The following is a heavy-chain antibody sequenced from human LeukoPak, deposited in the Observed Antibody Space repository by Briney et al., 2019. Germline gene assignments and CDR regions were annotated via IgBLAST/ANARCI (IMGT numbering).Heavy chain of an antibody. V-gene: IGHV4-38-2*02. CDR3: AREVTWVVGATCVFDY. J-gene: IGHJ4*02. CDR1: GGSISSYY. Sequence: SETLSLTCTVSGGSISSYYWGWIRQPPGKGLEWIGSIYHSGSTYYNPSLKSRVTISVDTSKNQFSLKLSSVTAADTAVYYCAREVTWVVGATCVFDYWGQGTLVTVSS. CDR2: IYHSGST. D-gene: IGHD1-26*01.